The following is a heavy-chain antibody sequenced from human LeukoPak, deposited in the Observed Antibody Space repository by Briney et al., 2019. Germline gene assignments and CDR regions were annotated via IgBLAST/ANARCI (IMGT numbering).Heavy chain of an antibody. D-gene: IGHD5-24*01. CDR3: ARGPSRRDGYNYGRMFDY. CDR2: INHSGST. V-gene: IGHV4-34*01. J-gene: IGHJ4*02. Sequence: SETLSLTCAVYAGSFSGYYCSWISQPPGKGLGWIGAINHSGSTNYNPSLKSRVTISVDTSKNQFSLKLSSVTAADTAVYYCARGPSRRDGYNYGRMFDYWGQGTLVTVSS. CDR1: AGSFSGYY.